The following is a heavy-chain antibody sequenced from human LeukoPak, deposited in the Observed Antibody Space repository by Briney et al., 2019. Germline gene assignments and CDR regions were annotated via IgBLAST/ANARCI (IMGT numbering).Heavy chain of an antibody. CDR1: GFTFSSYG. D-gene: IGHD3-22*01. V-gene: IGHV3-30*02. Sequence: GGSLRLSCAASGFTFSSYGMHWVRQAPGKGLEWVAFIRYDGSNKYYADSVKGRFTISRDNSKNTLYLQMNSLRAEDTAVYYCAKSYYYDSSGYPYYYYYMDVWGKGTTVTVSS. CDR3: AKSYYYDSSGYPYYYYYMDV. J-gene: IGHJ6*03. CDR2: IRYDGSNK.